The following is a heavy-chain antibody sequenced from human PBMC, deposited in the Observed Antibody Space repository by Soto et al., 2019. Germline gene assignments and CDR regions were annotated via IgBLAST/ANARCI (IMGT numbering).Heavy chain of an antibody. J-gene: IGHJ4*02. V-gene: IGHV1-24*01. D-gene: IGHD6-13*01. CDR3: AASAAGTRLFDY. Sequence: ASVKVSCKVSGYTLTELSMHWVRQAPGKGLEWMGGFDPEDGETIYAQKFQGRVTMTEDTSTDTAYMELSSLRSEDTAVYYCAASAAGTRLFDYWGQGTLVTVSS. CDR2: FDPEDGET. CDR1: GYTLTELS.